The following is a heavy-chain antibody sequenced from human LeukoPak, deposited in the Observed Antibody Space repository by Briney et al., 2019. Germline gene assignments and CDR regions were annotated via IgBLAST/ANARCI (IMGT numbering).Heavy chain of an antibody. J-gene: IGHJ5*02. Sequence: PSQTLSLTCAVSGGSISSGGYSWSWIRQPPGKGLEWIGYIYHSGSTYYNPSLKSRVTISVDTSKNQFSLKLSSVTAADTAVYYCAREVVVPAATPGGWFDPWGQGTLVTVSS. V-gene: IGHV4-30-2*05. CDR2: IYHSGST. CDR1: GGSISSGGYS. D-gene: IGHD2-2*01. CDR3: AREVVVPAATPGGWFDP.